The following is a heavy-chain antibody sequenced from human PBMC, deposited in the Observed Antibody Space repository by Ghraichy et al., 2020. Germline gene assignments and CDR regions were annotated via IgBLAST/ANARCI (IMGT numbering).Heavy chain of an antibody. V-gene: IGHV4-4*07. CDR3: ARVITGTTKGVAFDI. CDR1: GGSISSYY. D-gene: IGHD1-20*01. Sequence: SETLSLTCTVSGGSISSYYWSWIRQPAGKGLEWIGRIYTSGSTNYNPSLKSRVTMSVDTSKNQFSLKLSSVTAADTAVYYCARVITGTTKGVAFDIWGQGTMVTVSS. CDR2: IYTSGST. J-gene: IGHJ3*02.